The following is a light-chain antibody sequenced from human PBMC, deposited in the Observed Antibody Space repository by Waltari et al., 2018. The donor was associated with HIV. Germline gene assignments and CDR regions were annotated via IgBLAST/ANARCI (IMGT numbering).Light chain of an antibody. CDR1: SGALGNYHF. CDR3: CAYAGGWV. V-gene: IGLV2-11*01. Sequence: QSALTQPRSVSGSPGQSVPLSCTGTSGALGNYHFFSWYQHPPGTAPKLIIYDVTKRPSGVPDRFSGSKSANTASLTISGLRADDEADYYCCAYAGGWVFGGGTKVTVL. J-gene: IGLJ3*02. CDR2: DVT.